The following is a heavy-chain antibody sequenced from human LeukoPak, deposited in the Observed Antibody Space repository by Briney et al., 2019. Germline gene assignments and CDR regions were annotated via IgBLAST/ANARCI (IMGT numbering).Heavy chain of an antibody. Sequence: GASVKVSCKASGYTFTDYYIHWVRQAPGQGLEWMAWINPHSGDTNYAQNFQGRVTMTRDRSISTASLEMSSLRSDDTAVYFCARERTAYDNRASTPGYHAMDVWGQGTTVTVAS. CDR3: ARERTAYDNRASTPGYHAMDV. D-gene: IGHD3-22*01. CDR1: GYTFTDYY. J-gene: IGHJ6*02. CDR2: INPHSGDT. V-gene: IGHV1-2*02.